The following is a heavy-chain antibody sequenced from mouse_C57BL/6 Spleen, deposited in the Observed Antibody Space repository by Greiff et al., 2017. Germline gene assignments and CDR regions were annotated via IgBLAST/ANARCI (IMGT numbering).Heavy chain of an antibody. J-gene: IGHJ2*01. CDR3: AGGVDAPHFED. Sequence: QVQLQQPGAELVRPGTSVKLSCKASGYTFTSYWMHWVKQRPGQGLEWIGVIYPSDSYTNYNQKFKGKATLTVEKSSSTAYMQLSSLTSEDSAVEYWAGGVDAPHFEDWGKGTTLTVSS. CDR1: GYTFTSYW. CDR2: IYPSDSYT. V-gene: IGHV1-59*01.